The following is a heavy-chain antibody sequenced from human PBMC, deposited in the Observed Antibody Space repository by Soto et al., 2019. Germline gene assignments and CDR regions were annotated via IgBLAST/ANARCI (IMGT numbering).Heavy chain of an antibody. CDR1: GGSISSYY. D-gene: IGHD3-10*01. CDR2: IYYSGST. CDR3: AREVLWFGEFLAGMDV. Sequence: PSETLSLTCTVSGGSISSYYWSWIRQPPGKGLEWIGYIYYSGSTNYNPSLKSRVTISVDTSKNQFSLKLSSVTAADTAVYYCAREVLWFGEFLAGMDVWGQGTTVT. V-gene: IGHV4-59*01. J-gene: IGHJ6*02.